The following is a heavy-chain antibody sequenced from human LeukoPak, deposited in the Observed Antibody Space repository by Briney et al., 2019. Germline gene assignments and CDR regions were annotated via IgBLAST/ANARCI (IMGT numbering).Heavy chain of an antibody. J-gene: IGHJ4*02. CDR1: GFTFSSYE. CDR3: ATSGSYRFDY. Sequence: GGSLRLSCAASGFTFSSYEMNWVRQAPGKGLEWVSYISSSGSTIYYADSVKGRFTISRDNAKNSLFLQMNSLRGEDTAVYYCATSGSYRFDYWGQGTLVTVAS. V-gene: IGHV3-48*03. CDR2: ISSSGSTI. D-gene: IGHD1-26*01.